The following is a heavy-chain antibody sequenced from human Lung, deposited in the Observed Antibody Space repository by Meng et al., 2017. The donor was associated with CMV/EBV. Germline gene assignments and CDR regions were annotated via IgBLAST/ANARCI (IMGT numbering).Heavy chain of an antibody. J-gene: IGHJ6*02. CDR2: MNPNSGNT. D-gene: IGHD2-2*01. V-gene: IGHV1-8*01. CDR3: ARTRIEVEPDGRKIKYYNYGMDV. Sequence: ASXXVSCKASGYMFTTYDINWVRQSTGQGLEWMGWMNPNSGNTGYAQKFQGRVTLTRVTSISTAYMELISLTSDDTAVYYCARTRIEVEPDGRKIKYYNYGMDVWGQGTXVTVSS. CDR1: GYMFTTYD.